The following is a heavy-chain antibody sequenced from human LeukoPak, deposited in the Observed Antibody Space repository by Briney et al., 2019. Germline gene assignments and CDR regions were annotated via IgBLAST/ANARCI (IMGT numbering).Heavy chain of an antibody. D-gene: IGHD6-6*01. CDR2: ISSSGSTT. CDR1: GFTFSDYH. Sequence: GGSLRLSCAASGFTFSDYHMSWIRQAPGKGLEWVSYISSSGSTTDYADSVKGRFTISRDNAKNSLYLQINSLRAEDTAVYYCARSSYSSSSSVWGQGTMVTVSS. J-gene: IGHJ3*01. V-gene: IGHV3-11*01. CDR3: ARSSYSSSSSV.